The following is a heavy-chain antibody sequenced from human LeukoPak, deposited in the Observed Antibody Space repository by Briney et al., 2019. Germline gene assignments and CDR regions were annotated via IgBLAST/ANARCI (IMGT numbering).Heavy chain of an antibody. V-gene: IGHV3-30*18. CDR3: AKDRVVAAADYYFDN. Sequence: PGGSLRHSCAASGFTFSSYAMHWVRQAPGKGLEWVAVISSDGRDKHHADSVKGRFTVSRDNSKNTLYLQMNSLRAEDTAVYYCAKDRVVAAADYYFDNWGQGTLVTVSS. J-gene: IGHJ4*02. CDR2: ISSDGRDK. D-gene: IGHD6-13*01. CDR1: GFTFSSYA.